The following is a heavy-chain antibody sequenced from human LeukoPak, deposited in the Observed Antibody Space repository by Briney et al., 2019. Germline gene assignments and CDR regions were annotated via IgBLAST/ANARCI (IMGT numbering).Heavy chain of an antibody. CDR3: ATSVRDYDLGNAFDI. V-gene: IGHV3-23*01. Sequence: GGSLRLSCAASGFTFSSYAMSWVRQAPGKGLEWVSAISGSGGSTYYADSVKGRFTISRDNSKNTLYLQMNSLRAEDTAVYYCATSVRDYDLGNAFDIWGQGTMVTVSS. J-gene: IGHJ3*02. CDR2: ISGSGGST. CDR1: GFTFSSYA. D-gene: IGHD5-12*01.